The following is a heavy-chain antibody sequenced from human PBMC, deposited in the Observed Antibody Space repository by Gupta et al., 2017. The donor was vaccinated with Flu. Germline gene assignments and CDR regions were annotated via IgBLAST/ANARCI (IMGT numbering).Heavy chain of an antibody. V-gene: IGHV3-30*18. J-gene: IGHJ6*02. CDR2: ISYGGSNK. Sequence: QVQLVESGGGVVQPGRSLRLSCAASGFTFSSYGMHWVRQAPGKGLEWVAVISYGGSNKYYADSVKGRFTISRDNSKNTLYLQMNSLRAEDTAVYYCAKTEYSSRYYYYYYGMDVWGQGTTVTVSS. D-gene: IGHD6-6*01. CDR3: AKTEYSSRYYYYYYGMDV. CDR1: GFTFSSYG.